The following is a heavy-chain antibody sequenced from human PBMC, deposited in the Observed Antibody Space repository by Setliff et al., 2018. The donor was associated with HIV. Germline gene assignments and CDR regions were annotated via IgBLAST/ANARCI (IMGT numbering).Heavy chain of an antibody. V-gene: IGHV4-39*01. D-gene: IGHD3-10*02. Sequence: SETPSLTCSVSGGPISSSSYYWGWIRQPPGKGLEWIGKIYSSGNTYYNPSLKSRLTMSVDTSKNQLSLKLSSLTAADTAMYYCASVTLFVRFDFWGLGTLVTVSS. CDR1: GGPISSSSYY. J-gene: IGHJ4*02. CDR3: ASVTLFVRFDF. CDR2: IYSSGNT.